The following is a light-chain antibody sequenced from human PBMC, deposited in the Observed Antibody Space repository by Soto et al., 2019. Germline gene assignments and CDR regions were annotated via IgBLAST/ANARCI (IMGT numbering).Light chain of an antibody. V-gene: IGKV3-20*01. CDR1: QSVSISY. J-gene: IGKJ4*01. CDR2: GAS. Sequence: EIVLPQSPGTLSLSPGERPTLSCRASQSVSISYLAWYQQKPGQAPRLLIYGASSRATGIPDRFSGSGSGTDFTLTISRLEPEDFAVYYCQQYGSSPAFGGGTKVDIK. CDR3: QQYGSSPA.